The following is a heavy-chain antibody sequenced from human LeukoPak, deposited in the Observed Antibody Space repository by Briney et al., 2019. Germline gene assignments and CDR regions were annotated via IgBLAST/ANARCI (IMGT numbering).Heavy chain of an antibody. D-gene: IGHD7-27*01. V-gene: IGHV6-1*01. Sequence: SQTLSLTCAISGDNVSDYSAAWEWIRQSPSRGLEWLGRTYYRSRWYTDYAPSVRSRVTISADTSKNQFSLQLNSVSPEDTAMYYCGRSLRGAYLGALDYWGQGTLVTASS. J-gene: IGHJ4*02. CDR3: GRSLRGAYLGALDY. CDR2: TYYRSRWYT. CDR1: GDNVSDYSAA.